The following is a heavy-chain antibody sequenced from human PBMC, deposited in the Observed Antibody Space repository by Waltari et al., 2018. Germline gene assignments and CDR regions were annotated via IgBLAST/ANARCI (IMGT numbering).Heavy chain of an antibody. V-gene: IGHV1-18*01. CDR1: GYAVASFG. CDR3: ARDPPIFYYGSGEAFDI. D-gene: IGHD3-10*01. J-gene: IGHJ3*02. CDR2: IRTQNWNI. Sequence: QIQLVRSGDEVKKHGASVKVSCKASGYAVASFGISWVLEARGQGFEGMGWIRTQNWNIRAAQKFQGRVTMTTDTSTSTAHMELRSLTSDDTAVYYCARDPPIFYYGSGEAFDIWGQGTKVTVSS.